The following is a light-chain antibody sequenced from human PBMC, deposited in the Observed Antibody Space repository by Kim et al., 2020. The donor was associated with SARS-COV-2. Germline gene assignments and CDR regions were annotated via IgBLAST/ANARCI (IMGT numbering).Light chain of an antibody. CDR1: QSVDSY. CDR2: AAS. J-gene: IGKJ4*01. CDR3: QQSHSSPLT. V-gene: IGKV1-39*01. Sequence: SASGGDRVSSTCRASQSVDSYCNWYQQKPGKAPKLLIYAASSLQRGVPSRFNGSGSGTDFTLSISSLQPEDFATYYCQQSHSSPLTFGGGTKLEI.